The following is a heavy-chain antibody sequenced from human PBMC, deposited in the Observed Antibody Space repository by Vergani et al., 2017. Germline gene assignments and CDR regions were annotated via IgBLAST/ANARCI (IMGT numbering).Heavy chain of an antibody. J-gene: IGHJ6*03. CDR1: GDAISRDTYS. D-gene: IGHD3/OR15-3a*01. CDR2: VYYSGTT. V-gene: IGHV4-30-2*01. Sequence: QLQLQESDSRLVNPSQTLSLTCTLSGDAISRDTYSWNWVRQPPGKPLEWIGSVYYSGTTYYNPSLGGRVTMSIDKSKNHFSLTLPSVTAADSAFYFCARGQTGYSRDWSTYFFYMDVLGKGTTVTVSS. CDR3: ARGQTGYSRDWSTYFFYMDV.